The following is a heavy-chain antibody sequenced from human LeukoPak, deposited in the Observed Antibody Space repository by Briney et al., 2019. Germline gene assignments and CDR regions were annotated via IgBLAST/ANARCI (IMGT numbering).Heavy chain of an antibody. D-gene: IGHD6-13*01. CDR1: GYSFTGYY. CDR2: INPNSGGT. V-gene: IGHV1-2*02. CDR3: ARDWGYTSSWYSD. Sequence: ASVKVSCKASGYSFTGYYMHWVRQAPGQGLEWMGWINPNSGGTNFAQKFQGRVTMTRDTSISTGYMELSRPRSDDTAVYYCARDWGYTSSWYSDWGQGTLVTVSS. J-gene: IGHJ4*02.